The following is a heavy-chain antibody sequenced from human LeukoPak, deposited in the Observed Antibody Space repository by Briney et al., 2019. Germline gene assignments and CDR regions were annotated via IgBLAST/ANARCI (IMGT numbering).Heavy chain of an antibody. Sequence: GGSLRLSCATSGFTFDDYGMSWVRQAPGKGLEWVSDINWNGRSTGYADSVKGRFTISRDNAKNSLYLQMNSLRAEDTALYYCARRDTVMVGFEYWGQGTLVTVSS. CDR3: ARRDTVMVGFEY. CDR2: INWNGRST. V-gene: IGHV3-20*04. CDR1: GFTFDDYG. D-gene: IGHD5-18*01. J-gene: IGHJ4*02.